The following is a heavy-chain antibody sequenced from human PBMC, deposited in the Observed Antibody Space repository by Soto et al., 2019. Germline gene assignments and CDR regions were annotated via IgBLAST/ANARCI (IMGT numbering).Heavy chain of an antibody. D-gene: IGHD6-13*01. V-gene: IGHV4-30-4*01. CDR3: ARVKYSSSWFHFDF. J-gene: IGHJ4*02. CDR2: SGST. CDR1: GGSISSGDNY. Sequence: SETLSLTCTVSGGSISSGDNYWSWIRQPPGKGLEWIGHSGSTNYNPSLKSRVTISVDTSKNQFSLKLRSVIAADTAVYYCARVKYSSSWFHFDFWGRGTLVTVSS.